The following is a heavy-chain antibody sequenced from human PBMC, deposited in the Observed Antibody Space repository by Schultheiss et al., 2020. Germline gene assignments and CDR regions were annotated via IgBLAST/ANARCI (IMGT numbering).Heavy chain of an antibody. Sequence: ASVKVSCKASGYTFTSYYMHWVRQAPGQGLEWMGIINPSGGSTSYAQKFQGRVTMTRDTSTSTAYMELSRLRSDDTAVYYCARGYDILTGFDYWGQGTLVTVSS. CDR3: ARGYDILTGFDY. CDR1: GYTFTSYY. J-gene: IGHJ4*02. V-gene: IGHV1-46*01. CDR2: INPSGGST. D-gene: IGHD3-9*01.